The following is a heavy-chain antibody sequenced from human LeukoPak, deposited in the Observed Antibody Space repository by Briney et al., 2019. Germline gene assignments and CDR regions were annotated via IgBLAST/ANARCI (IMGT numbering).Heavy chain of an antibody. CDR2: ICSSSSYT. J-gene: IGHJ4*02. CDR3: ARTSGSLYYYGSGSYYGY. Sequence: GGALRLSCAASGFTFSDYYMSWIRQAPGKGVEWVSYICSSSSYTNYADSVKGRFTISRDNAKNSLYLQMNSLRAEDTAVYYCARTSGSLYYYGSGSYYGYWGQGTLVTVSS. CDR1: GFTFSDYY. V-gene: IGHV3-11*06. D-gene: IGHD3-10*01.